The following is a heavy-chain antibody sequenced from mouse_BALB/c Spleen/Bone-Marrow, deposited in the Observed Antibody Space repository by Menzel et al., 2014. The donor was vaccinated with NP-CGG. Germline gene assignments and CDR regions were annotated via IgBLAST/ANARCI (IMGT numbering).Heavy chain of an antibody. V-gene: IGHV2-9*02. CDR2: IWAGGST. D-gene: IGHD2-14*01. Sequence: QVQLQQSGPGLVAPSQSLSITCTVSGFSLTSYGVHWVRQPPGKGLEWLGVIWAGGSTNCNSALMSRLSISKYNSKSQVFLKMSSLQTDDTAMYYCARVIRYESYFDYWGQGTTLTVSS. J-gene: IGHJ2*01. CDR3: ARVIRYESYFDY. CDR1: GFSLTSYG.